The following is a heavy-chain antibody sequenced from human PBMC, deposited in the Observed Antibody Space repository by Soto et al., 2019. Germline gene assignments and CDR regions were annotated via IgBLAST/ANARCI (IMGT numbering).Heavy chain of an antibody. CDR3: ARDRGGYSSSTECFQQ. CDR2: IYYSGST. CDR1: GGSISSGGYY. Sequence: QVQLQESGPGLVKPSQTLSLTCTVSGGSISSGGYYWSWIRQHPGKGLEWIGYIYYSGSTYYNPSLKSRVTIAVDTSTKQLSLKLSSVTAADTAVYYCARDRGGYSSSTECFQQWGQGTLVTVSS. V-gene: IGHV4-31*03. D-gene: IGHD6-13*01. J-gene: IGHJ1*01.